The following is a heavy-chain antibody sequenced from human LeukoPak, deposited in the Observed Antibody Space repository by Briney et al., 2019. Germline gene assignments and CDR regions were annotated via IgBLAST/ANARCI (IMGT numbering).Heavy chain of an antibody. CDR2: ISSSSSYI. CDR3: ASLGYCSSTSFYQSNDY. J-gene: IGHJ4*02. Sequence: TGGSLRLSCAASGFTFSSYSMNWVRQAPGKGLEWVSSISSSSSYIYYADSVKGRFTISRDNAKNSLYLQMNSLRAEDTAVYYCASLGYCSSTSFYQSNDYWGQGTLVTVSS. D-gene: IGHD2-2*01. V-gene: IGHV3-21*01. CDR1: GFTFSSYS.